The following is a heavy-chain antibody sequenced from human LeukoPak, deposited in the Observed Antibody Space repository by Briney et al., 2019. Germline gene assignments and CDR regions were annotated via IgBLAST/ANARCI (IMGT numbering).Heavy chain of an antibody. CDR1: GGSISSSSYY. V-gene: IGHV4-39*01. CDR3: ASYVMATIKAFDI. CDR2: IYYSGST. J-gene: IGHJ3*02. D-gene: IGHD5-24*01. Sequence: PSETLSLTCTVSGGSISSSSYYWGWIRQPPGKGLEWIGSIYYSGSTYYNPSLKSRVTISVDTSKNQFSLKLSSVTAADTAVYYCASYVMATIKAFDIWGQGTMVTVSS.